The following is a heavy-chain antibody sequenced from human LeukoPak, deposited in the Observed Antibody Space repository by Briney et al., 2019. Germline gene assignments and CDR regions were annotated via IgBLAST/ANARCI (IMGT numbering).Heavy chain of an antibody. CDR3: AKRARAAAGTFDY. CDR2: ISYDGSNK. CDR1: GFTFSSYG. V-gene: IGHV3-30*18. Sequence: GGSLRLSCAASGFTFSSYGMHWVRQAPGKGLEWVAVISYDGSNKYYADSVKGRFTISRDNSKNTLYLQMNSLRAEDTAVYYCAKRARAAAGTFDYWGQGTLVTVPS. J-gene: IGHJ4*02. D-gene: IGHD6-13*01.